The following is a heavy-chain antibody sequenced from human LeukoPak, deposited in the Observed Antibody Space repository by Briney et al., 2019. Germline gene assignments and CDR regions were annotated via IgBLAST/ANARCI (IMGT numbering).Heavy chain of an antibody. Sequence: SVKVSCKASGFTFTSSAVQWVRQARGQRLEWIGWIVVGSGNTNYAQKFQGRVTITADESTSTAYMELSSLRSEDTAVYYCARENEGYCSSTSCYTGLWFDPWGQGTLVTVSS. J-gene: IGHJ5*02. CDR1: GFTFTSSA. CDR3: ARENEGYCSSTSCYTGLWFDP. CDR2: IVVGSGNT. V-gene: IGHV1-58*01. D-gene: IGHD2-2*02.